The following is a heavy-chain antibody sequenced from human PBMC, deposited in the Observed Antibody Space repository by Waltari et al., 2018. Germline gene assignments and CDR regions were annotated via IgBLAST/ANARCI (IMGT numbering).Heavy chain of an antibody. D-gene: IGHD6-13*01. CDR2: ISAYKGNT. CDR3: ARSQQLVLDNWFDP. V-gene: IGHV1-18*01. J-gene: IGHJ5*02. Sequence: QVQLVQSGAEVKKPGASVKVSCKASGYTFTSYGISWVRQAPGQGLEWLGWISAYKGNTNYAQKLQGRVTMTTDTSTSTAYMELRSLRSDDTAVDYCARSQQLVLDNWFDPWGQGTLVTVSS. CDR1: GYTFTSYG.